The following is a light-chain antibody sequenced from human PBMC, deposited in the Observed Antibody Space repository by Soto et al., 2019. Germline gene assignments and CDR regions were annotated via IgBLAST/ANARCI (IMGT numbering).Light chain of an antibody. J-gene: IGKJ1*01. CDR3: QHYNSYSEA. Sequence: IHTTHFSSAQSQSVLHSHTKTYQASQTISSWLAWYQQKPGKAPKLLIYKASTLKSGVPSRFSGSGSGTEFTLTISSLQPDDFATYYCQHYNSYSEAFGQGTKVDIK. CDR2: KAS. CDR1: QTISSW. V-gene: IGKV1-5*03.